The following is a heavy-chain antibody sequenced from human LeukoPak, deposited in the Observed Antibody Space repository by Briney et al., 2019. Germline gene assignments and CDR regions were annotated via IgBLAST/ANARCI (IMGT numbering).Heavy chain of an antibody. CDR3: ARVARGVIYFYFDY. Sequence: GASVKVSCKASGGTFSSYAISWVRQAPGQGLEWMGGITPIFGTANYAQKFQGRVTITADESTSTAYMELSSLRSEDTAVYYCARVARGVIYFYFDYWGQGTLVTVSS. CDR1: GGTFSSYA. D-gene: IGHD3-10*01. CDR2: ITPIFGTA. J-gene: IGHJ4*02. V-gene: IGHV1-69*13.